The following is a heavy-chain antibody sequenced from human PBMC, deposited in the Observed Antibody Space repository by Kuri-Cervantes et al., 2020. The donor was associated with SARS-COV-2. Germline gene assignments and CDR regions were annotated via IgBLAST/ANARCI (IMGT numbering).Heavy chain of an antibody. Sequence: GGSRRLSCAASGFTFSSYEMNWVRQAPGKGLEWVSYISSSGSTIYYADSVKGRFTISRDNAKNSLYLQMNSLRDEDTAVYYCARDANYGSRLPRKFDYWGQGTLVTVSS. V-gene: IGHV3-48*03. J-gene: IGHJ4*02. CDR1: GFTFSSYE. D-gene: IGHD5-12*01. CDR2: ISSSGSTI. CDR3: ARDANYGSRLPRKFDY.